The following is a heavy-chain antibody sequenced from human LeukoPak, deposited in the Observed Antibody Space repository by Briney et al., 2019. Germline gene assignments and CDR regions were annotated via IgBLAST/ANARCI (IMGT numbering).Heavy chain of an antibody. CDR3: AKARAVEGYDY. V-gene: IGHV3-30*04. CDR1: GFSFSSYA. J-gene: IGHJ4*02. D-gene: IGHD6-19*01. Sequence: GGSLRLSCAASGFSFSSYAMHWVRQAPGKGLEWVAVISYDGSNKYYADSVKGRFTISRDNSKNTLYLQMNSLRAEDTAVYYCAKARAVEGYDYWGQGTLVTVSS. CDR2: ISYDGSNK.